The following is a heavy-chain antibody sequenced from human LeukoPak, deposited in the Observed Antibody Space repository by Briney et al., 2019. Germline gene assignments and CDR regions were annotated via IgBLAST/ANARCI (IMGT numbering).Heavy chain of an antibody. CDR3: AKDHRNDFWSGFHP. Sequence: GGSLRLSRAASGFTFSSYGMHWVRQAPGKGLEWVAFIRYDGSNKYYADSVKGRFTISRDNSKNTLYLQMNSLRAEDTAVYYCAKDHRNDFWSGFHPWGQGTLVTVSS. CDR1: GFTFSSYG. D-gene: IGHD3-3*01. CDR2: IRYDGSNK. V-gene: IGHV3-30*02. J-gene: IGHJ5*02.